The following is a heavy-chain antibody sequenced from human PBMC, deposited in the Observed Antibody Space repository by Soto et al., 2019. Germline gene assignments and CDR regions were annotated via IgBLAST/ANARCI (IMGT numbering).Heavy chain of an antibody. D-gene: IGHD3-22*01. CDR3: ARDDYDNTAYPL. J-gene: IGHJ4*02. CDR1: GFTFSSYS. Sequence: PGGSLRLSCAASGFTFSSYSMHWVRQAPGKGLEWVAVISYDGSNKYYADSVKGRFTISRDNSKNTLYLQMNSLRDEDTAVYYCARDDYDNTAYPLWGQGTLVTVSS. V-gene: IGHV3-30-3*01. CDR2: ISYDGSNK.